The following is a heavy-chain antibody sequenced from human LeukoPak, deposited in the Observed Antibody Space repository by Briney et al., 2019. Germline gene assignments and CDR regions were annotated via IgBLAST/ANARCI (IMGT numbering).Heavy chain of an antibody. D-gene: IGHD1-26*01. J-gene: IGHJ5*02. V-gene: IGHV4-34*01. Sequence: SETLSLTCAVSGGSFTDYYWGWIRQPPGKGLEWIGVIYYRGNAFYNPSLRNRVSISIDTSKGRFSLNLNSVTAADTAVYFCTSDREHGTQGSWGQGTLVTVS. CDR1: GGSFTDYY. CDR3: TSDREHGTQGS. CDR2: IYYRGNA.